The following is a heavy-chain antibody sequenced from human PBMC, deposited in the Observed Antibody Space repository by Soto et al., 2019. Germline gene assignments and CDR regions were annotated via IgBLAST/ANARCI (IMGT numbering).Heavy chain of an antibody. D-gene: IGHD6-13*01. CDR3: ARDGSRIAAAGGSYYYYYYGMDV. CDR2: ISAYNGNT. Sequence: GASVKVSCKASGCTFTSYVISWVRQAPGQGLEWMGWISAYNGNTNYAQKLQGRVTMTTDTSTSTAYMELRSLRSDDTAVYYCARDGSRIAAAGGSYYYYYYGMDVWGQGTTVPVSS. CDR1: GCTFTSYV. J-gene: IGHJ6*02. V-gene: IGHV1-18*01.